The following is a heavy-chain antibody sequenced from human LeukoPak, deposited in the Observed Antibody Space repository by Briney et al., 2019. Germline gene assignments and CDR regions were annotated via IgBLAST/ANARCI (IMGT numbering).Heavy chain of an antibody. CDR3: ARTGSGNYLLDY. CDR1: GFTFSSYW. V-gene: IGHV3-74*03. J-gene: IGHJ4*02. D-gene: IGHD1-26*01. CDR2: INKDGRTI. Sequence: PGESLRLSCAASGFTFSSYWMHWVRQAPGKGLVWVSRINKDGRTITYADSVKGRFTVSRDNAKNTLYLQMNSLRAEDTAVYYCARTGSGNYLLDYWGQGTLVTVSS.